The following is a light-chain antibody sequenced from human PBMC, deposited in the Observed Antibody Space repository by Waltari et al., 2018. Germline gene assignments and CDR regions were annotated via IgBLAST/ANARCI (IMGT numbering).Light chain of an antibody. V-gene: IGLV1-51*02. J-gene: IGLJ7*01. CDR1: SSNIGNNY. CDR2: EDS. CDR3: GTWDSSLSGAV. Sequence: QSVLTQPPSVSAAPGQRVTISCSGGSSNIGNNYVSWYRQFPGTAPKPLICEDSERPSGIPGRFSGSKSGPSATLDITGLQAGDEADYYCGTWDSSLSGAVFGGGTHLTVL.